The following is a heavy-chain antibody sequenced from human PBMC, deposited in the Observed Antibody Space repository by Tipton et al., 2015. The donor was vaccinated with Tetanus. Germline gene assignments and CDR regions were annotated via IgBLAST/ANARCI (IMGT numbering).Heavy chain of an antibody. CDR1: GGSISGSSYY. Sequence: TLSLTCTVSGGSISGSSYYWGWIRQPPGKGLEWIGSIYYSGSSYYNPTLKSRVTISVDTSKNQFSLRLTSVTAADTAVYFCARNVYTVTNDAFDIWGHGTLVNVSS. CDR3: ARNVYTVTNDAFDI. CDR2: IYYSGSS. D-gene: IGHD4-11*01. J-gene: IGHJ3*02. V-gene: IGHV4-39*01.